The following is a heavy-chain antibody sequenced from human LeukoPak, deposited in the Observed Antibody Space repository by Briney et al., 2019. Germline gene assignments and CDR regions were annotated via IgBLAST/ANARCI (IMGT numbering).Heavy chain of an antibody. CDR2: IYYSGST. D-gene: IGHD3-22*01. CDR3: ARASSGYYSTYDY. J-gene: IGHJ4*02. Sequence: SQTLSLTCTVSGGSISSGGYYWSWTRQHPGKGLEWIGYIYYSGSTYYNPSLKSRVTISVDTSKNQFSLKLSSVTAADTAVYYCARASSGYYSTYDYWGQGTLVTVSS. V-gene: IGHV4-31*03. CDR1: GGSISSGGYY.